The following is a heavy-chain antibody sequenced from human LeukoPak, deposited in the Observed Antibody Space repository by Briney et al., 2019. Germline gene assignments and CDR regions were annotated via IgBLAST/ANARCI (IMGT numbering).Heavy chain of an antibody. CDR3: ARVLIRSIAVAGAEYFQN. Sequence: ASVKVSCKASGYTFTSYGISWVRQAPGQGLEWMGWISGYTGNTNYAQKLQGRVTMTTDTSTSTAYMELRSLRSHNTPVYYCARVLIRSIAVAGAEYFQNCGQGTLWTVSS. CDR2: ISGYTGNT. D-gene: IGHD6-19*01. J-gene: IGHJ1*01. CDR1: GYTFTSYG. V-gene: IGHV1-18*01.